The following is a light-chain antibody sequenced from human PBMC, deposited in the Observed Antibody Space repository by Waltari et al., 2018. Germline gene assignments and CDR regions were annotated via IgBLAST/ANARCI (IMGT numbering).Light chain of an antibody. CDR2: AAS. V-gene: IGKV1-8*01. CDR1: QGISSY. Sequence: AIRMTQSPSSFSASTGERVTITCRASQGISSYLACYQQKPGKAPKLLIYAASTLQSGVPSRFRGRGSGTDFTLPISCLQSEDFATYYCQQYYSYPQAFGQGTKVEIK. J-gene: IGKJ1*01. CDR3: QQYYSYPQA.